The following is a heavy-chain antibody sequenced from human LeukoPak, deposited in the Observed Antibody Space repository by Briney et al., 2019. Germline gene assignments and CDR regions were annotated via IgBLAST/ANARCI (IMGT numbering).Heavy chain of an antibody. V-gene: IGHV4-61*02. D-gene: IGHD3-16*01. CDR3: ARESVYDYADDY. Sequence: TLSLTCTVSGGSISSGSYYWSWIRQPAGKGLEWIGRTYTGGSTNYNPSLKSRVTISVDTSKNQFSLKLSSVTAADTAVYYCARESVYDYADDYWGQGTLVTVSS. J-gene: IGHJ4*02. CDR1: GGSISSGSYY. CDR2: TYTGGST.